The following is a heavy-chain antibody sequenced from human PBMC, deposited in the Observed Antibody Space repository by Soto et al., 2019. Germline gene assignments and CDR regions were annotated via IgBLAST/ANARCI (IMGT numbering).Heavy chain of an antibody. CDR1: GYTFTSYA. CDR3: ARVSGIAVAEV. Sequence: QVQLVQSGAEVKKPGASVKVSCKASGYTFTSYAMHWVRQAPGQRLEWMGWINAGNGNTKYSQKFQGRVTITRDTTASTAYMELSSLRSEDTAVYYCARVSGIAVAEVWGQGTLVTVSS. V-gene: IGHV1-3*01. CDR2: INAGNGNT. D-gene: IGHD6-19*01. J-gene: IGHJ4*02.